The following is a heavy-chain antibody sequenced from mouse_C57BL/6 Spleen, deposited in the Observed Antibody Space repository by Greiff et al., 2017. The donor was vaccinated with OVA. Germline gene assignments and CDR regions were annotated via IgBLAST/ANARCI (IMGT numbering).Heavy chain of an antibody. CDR2: ISYDGSN. J-gene: IGHJ2*01. V-gene: IGHV3-6*01. CDR3: AREGYYSSSYFDS. CDR1: GYSITSGYY. Sequence: EVKLQESGPGLVKPSQSLSLTCSVTGYSITSGYYWNWIRQFPGNKLEWMGYISYDGSNNYNPSLKNRISITRDTSKNQFFLKLNSVTTEDTATYYCAREGYYSSSYFDSWGQGPTLTVSS. D-gene: IGHD1-1*01.